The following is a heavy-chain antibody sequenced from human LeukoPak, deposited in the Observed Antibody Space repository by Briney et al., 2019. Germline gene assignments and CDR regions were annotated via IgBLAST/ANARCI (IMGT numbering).Heavy chain of an antibody. CDR1: GGSFRGYY. Sequence: PSETLSLTCAVSGGSFRGYYWSWIRQPPGKGLVWIGYIYYSGSTNYNPSLKSRVTISLDTSKNQFSLKLSSVTAADTAVYYCARNIGYYYLDVWGKGTTVTVSS. CDR2: IYYSGST. CDR3: ARNIGYYYLDV. D-gene: IGHD2/OR15-2a*01. J-gene: IGHJ6*03. V-gene: IGHV4-59*01.